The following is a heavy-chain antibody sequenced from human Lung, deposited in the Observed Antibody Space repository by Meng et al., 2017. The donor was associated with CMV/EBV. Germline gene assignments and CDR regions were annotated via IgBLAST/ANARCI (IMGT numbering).Heavy chain of an antibody. D-gene: IGHD3-3*01. CDR3: ASGRFLEWLFVDY. V-gene: IGHV4-59*01. CDR2: IYYSGST. J-gene: IGHJ4*02. CDR1: GGSISSYY. Sequence: SETLSLXCTVSGGSISSYYWSWIRQPPGKGLEWIGYIYYSGSTNYNPSLKSRVTISVDTSKNQFSLKLSSVTAADTAVYYCASGRFLEWLFVDYWGQGTLVIVSS.